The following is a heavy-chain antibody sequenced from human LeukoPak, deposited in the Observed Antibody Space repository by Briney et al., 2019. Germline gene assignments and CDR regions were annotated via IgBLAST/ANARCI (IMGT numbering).Heavy chain of an antibody. CDR3: ARVVWGQLTYFFDY. Sequence: GGSLRLSCAASRFTFSSYTMKWVRQAPGRGLEWVSSISGSSSYIYYADSVKGRFTISRDNARNSLYLQMDSLRAEDTAVYYCARVVWGQLTYFFDYWGQGTLVTVSS. J-gene: IGHJ4*02. D-gene: IGHD3-16*01. CDR1: RFTFSSYT. V-gene: IGHV3-21*01. CDR2: ISGSSSYI.